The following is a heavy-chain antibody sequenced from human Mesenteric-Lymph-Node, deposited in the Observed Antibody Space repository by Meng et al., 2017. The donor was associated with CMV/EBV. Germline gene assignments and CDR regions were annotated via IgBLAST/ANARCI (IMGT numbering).Heavy chain of an antibody. CDR2: ISYDGSNK. J-gene: IGHJ5*02. Sequence: GGSLRLSCAASGFTFSNYAMHWVRQAPGKGLERVAVISYDGSNKYYVDSVKGRFTISRDNAKNSLYLQMNSLRAEDTAVYYCARAFQHGYSLNWFDPWGQGTLVTVSS. CDR3: ARAFQHGYSLNWFDP. V-gene: IGHV3-30-3*01. CDR1: GFTFSNYA. D-gene: IGHD5-18*01.